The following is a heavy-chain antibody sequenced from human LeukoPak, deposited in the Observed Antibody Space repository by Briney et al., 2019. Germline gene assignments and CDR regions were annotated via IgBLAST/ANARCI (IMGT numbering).Heavy chain of an antibody. V-gene: IGHV4-4*07. CDR1: GFTLRSYV. D-gene: IGHD3-10*01. J-gene: IGHJ4*02. Sequence: GSLRLSCVASGFTLRSYVMNWVRQPAGKGLEWIGRIYTGKITNYNPSVKSRVTISVDTSKNQFSLKLTSVTAADTAVYYCARKRGRGLFDYWGQGILVTVSS. CDR3: ARKRGRGLFDY. CDR2: IYTGKIT.